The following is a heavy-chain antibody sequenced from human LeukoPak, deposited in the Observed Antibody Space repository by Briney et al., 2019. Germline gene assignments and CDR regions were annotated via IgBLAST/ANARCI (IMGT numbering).Heavy chain of an antibody. V-gene: IGHV4-34*01. CDR1: GGSFSGYY. CDR2: INHSGST. J-gene: IGHJ5*02. CDR3: ARSRGQRRYWFDP. D-gene: IGHD1-1*01. Sequence: SETLSLTCAVYGGSFSGYYWSWIRQPPGKGLEWIGEINHSGSTNYNPSLKSRVTISVDTSKNQFSLKLSSVTAADTAVYYCARSRGQRRYWFDPWGQGTLVTVSS.